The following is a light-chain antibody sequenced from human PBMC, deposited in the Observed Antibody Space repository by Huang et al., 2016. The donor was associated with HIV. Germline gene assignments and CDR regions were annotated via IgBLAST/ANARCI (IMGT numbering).Light chain of an antibody. CDR3: LQDYTYPWT. Sequence: AIQMTQSPAPLSASVGDRVTITCWASQDIGNALGWYQQRLGKAPKLLVSTASHLQSGVPSRFTGSGSGTHFTLTISGLQPEYFATYYCLQDYTYPWTFGQGTKVEI. V-gene: IGKV1-6*01. CDR1: QDIGNA. CDR2: TAS. J-gene: IGKJ1*01.